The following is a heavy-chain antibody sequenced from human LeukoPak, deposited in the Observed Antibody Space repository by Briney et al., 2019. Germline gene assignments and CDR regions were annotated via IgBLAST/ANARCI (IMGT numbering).Heavy chain of an antibody. Sequence: GRSLRLSCAASGFTFSSYSMNWVRQAPGKGLEWVSYISSSSSTIYYADSMKGRFTISRDNAKNSLYLQMNSLTAEDTAVYYCARDIAWQQLAVFDYWGQGTMVTVSS. D-gene: IGHD6-13*01. CDR3: ARDIAWQQLAVFDY. V-gene: IGHV3-48*04. CDR2: ISSSSSTI. J-gene: IGHJ4*02. CDR1: GFTFSSYS.